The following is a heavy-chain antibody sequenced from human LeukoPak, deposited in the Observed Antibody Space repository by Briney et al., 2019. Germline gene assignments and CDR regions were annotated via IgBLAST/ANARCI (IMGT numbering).Heavy chain of an antibody. CDR2: ISGSGGST. V-gene: IGHV3-23*01. Sequence: GGSLRLSCAASGFTFSSYAMSCVRQAPGKGLEWVSAISGSGGSTYYADSVKGRFTISRDNSKNTLYLQMNSLRAEDTAVYYCAKDSGDSPEYFQHWGQGTLVTVSS. D-gene: IGHD4-17*01. J-gene: IGHJ1*01. CDR1: GFTFSSYA. CDR3: AKDSGDSPEYFQH.